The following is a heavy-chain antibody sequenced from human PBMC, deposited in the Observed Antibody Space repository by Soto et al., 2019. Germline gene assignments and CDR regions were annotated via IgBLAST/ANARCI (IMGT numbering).Heavy chain of an antibody. V-gene: IGHV6-1*01. J-gene: IGHJ4*02. CDR1: VDSVSSNSAA. CDR2: TYYRSKWYN. CDR3: ARGTDSSFDS. Sequence: PSRTLSLTCAISVDSVSSNSAAWNWIRQSPARGLEWLGRTYYRSKWYNDYVVSMKSRISINPDTSKNQFSLQLNSVTPEDTAVYYCARGTDSSFDSWGQGSPVTVSS. D-gene: IGHD1-1*01.